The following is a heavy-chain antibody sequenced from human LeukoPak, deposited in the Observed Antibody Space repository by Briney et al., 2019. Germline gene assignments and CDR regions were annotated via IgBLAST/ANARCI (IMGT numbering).Heavy chain of an antibody. Sequence: GGSLRLSCAASGFTFGSYAMSWVRQAPGKGLEWVSAISGSGGSTYYADSVKGRFTIPRDNSKNTLYLQMNSLRAEDTAVYYCYSSWYFEPTRDYWGQGTLVTVSS. CDR2: ISGSGGST. CDR3: YSSWYFEPTRDY. J-gene: IGHJ4*02. V-gene: IGHV3-23*01. D-gene: IGHD6-13*01. CDR1: GFTFGSYA.